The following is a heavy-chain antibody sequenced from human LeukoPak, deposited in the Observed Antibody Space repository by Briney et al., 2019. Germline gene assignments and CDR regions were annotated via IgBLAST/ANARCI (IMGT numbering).Heavy chain of an antibody. D-gene: IGHD3-10*01. CDR2: IIPIFGTA. J-gene: IGHJ4*02. V-gene: IGHV1-69*05. Sequence: SVKVSCKASGGTFSSYSISWVRQAPGQGLEWVGGIIPIFGTANYAQKLQGRVTMTTDTSTSTAYMELRSLRSDDTAVYYCARGKFGELLLDYWGQGTLVTVSS. CDR3: ARGKFGELLLDY. CDR1: GGTFSSYS.